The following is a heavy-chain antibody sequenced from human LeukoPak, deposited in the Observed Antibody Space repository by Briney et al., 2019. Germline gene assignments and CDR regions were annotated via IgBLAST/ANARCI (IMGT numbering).Heavy chain of an antibody. CDR1: GFTLNKYW. D-gene: IGHD4-17*01. J-gene: IGHJ5*02. CDR3: ARDAYTTTSNWLDP. Sequence: GGSLRLSCEASGFTLNKYWMHWVRQAPGKGLVWVSRITGDGSDIAYADSVKGRFTVSRDDAKNILFLQMASLRVEDTAIYYCARDAYTTTSNWLDPWGQGTLVTVSS. CDR2: ITGDGSDI. V-gene: IGHV3-74*01.